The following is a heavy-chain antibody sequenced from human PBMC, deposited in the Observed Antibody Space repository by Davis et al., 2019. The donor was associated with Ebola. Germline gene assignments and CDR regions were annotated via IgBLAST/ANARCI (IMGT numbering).Heavy chain of an antibody. Sequence: ASVKVSCKTSGYSFSSFGVTWVRQAPGQGLEWMGWISGDNGDTNFAQKFQGRVTMTTDTSTSTAYMELRSLRYDDTAVYYCAKDYCSSTICYNLGRFDPWGQGTLVTVSS. J-gene: IGHJ5*02. CDR3: AKDYCSSTICYNLGRFDP. CDR1: GYSFSSFG. CDR2: ISGDNGDT. V-gene: IGHV1-18*01. D-gene: IGHD2-2*02.